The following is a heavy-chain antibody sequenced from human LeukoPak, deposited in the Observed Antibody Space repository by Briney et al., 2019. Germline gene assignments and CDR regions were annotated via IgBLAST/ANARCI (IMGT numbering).Heavy chain of an antibody. D-gene: IGHD1-26*01. V-gene: IGHV3-23*01. Sequence: GGSLRLSCAASGFTFSSYAMSWVRQAPGKGLEWVSAISGSGGSTYYADPVKGRFTISRDNSKNTLYLQMNSLRAEDTAVYYCAKDQTIVGAITDWGQGTLVTVSS. CDR2: ISGSGGST. CDR1: GFTFSSYA. CDR3: AKDQTIVGAITD. J-gene: IGHJ4*02.